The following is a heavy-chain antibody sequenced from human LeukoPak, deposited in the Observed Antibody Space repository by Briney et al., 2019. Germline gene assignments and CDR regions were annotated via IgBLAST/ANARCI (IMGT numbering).Heavy chain of an antibody. V-gene: IGHV3-23*01. Sequence: GGSLRLSCAASGFAFSSYAMTWVRQAPGKGLEWVSGISGRGGSRYYADAVKGRFSISRDNSENTLLLQMNSLRAEDTGIYFCARVMGASAASWVQGTLVAVSS. CDR1: GFAFSSYA. J-gene: IGHJ5*02. CDR3: ARVMGASAAS. CDR2: ISGRGGSR. D-gene: IGHD2-15*01.